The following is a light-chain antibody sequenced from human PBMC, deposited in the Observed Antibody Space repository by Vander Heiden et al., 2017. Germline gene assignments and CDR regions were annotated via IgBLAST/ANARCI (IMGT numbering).Light chain of an antibody. J-gene: IGKJ2*01. V-gene: IGKV1-39*01. CDR3: QHSYSTPQT. Sequence: PMTQSPSSLSASVGDRVTITCRASQSIANFLNWYHQKPGQAPRLLIDGACTVQSGVQARCSSSGSRTDFTIASTNLQPEDVATYYWQHSYSTPQTFAQGTKLDIK. CDR2: GAC. CDR1: QSIANF.